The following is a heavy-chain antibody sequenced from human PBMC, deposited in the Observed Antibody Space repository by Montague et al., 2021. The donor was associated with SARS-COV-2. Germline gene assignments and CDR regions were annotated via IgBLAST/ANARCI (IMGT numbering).Heavy chain of an antibody. CDR2: TYDSGST. J-gene: IGHJ4*02. Sequence: SETLSLTYIVSGSSVRSYYWCWIWQPPAKGLEWIGYTYDSGSTNYNSTLSSRVPISVDTSKNQFSLKLSSVTAADTAVYYCARENTVTTFGGPYYIDSWGQGTLVTVSA. CDR3: ARENTVTTFGGPYYIDS. CDR1: GSSVRSYY. D-gene: IGHD4-17*01. V-gene: IGHV4-59*02.